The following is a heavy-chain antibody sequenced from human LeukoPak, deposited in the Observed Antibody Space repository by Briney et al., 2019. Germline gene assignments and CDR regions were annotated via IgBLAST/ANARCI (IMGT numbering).Heavy chain of an antibody. CDR1: GFTFADHA. J-gene: IGHJ1*01. D-gene: IGHD1-1*01. V-gene: IGHV3-9*01. Sequence: HPGGSLRLSCVASGFTFADHAMHWVRRAPGQGLEWVTGINWNNDGIVYAASVKGRFTVSRDNAKNTLYLQMNGLRPEDTAFYYCARDDYNTLGYNFHHWGQGTLVTVSS. CDR2: INWNNDGI. CDR3: ARDDYNTLGYNFHH.